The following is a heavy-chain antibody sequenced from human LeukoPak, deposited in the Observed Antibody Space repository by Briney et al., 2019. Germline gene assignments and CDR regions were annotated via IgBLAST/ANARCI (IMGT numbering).Heavy chain of an antibody. J-gene: IGHJ1*01. D-gene: IGHD2-21*01. CDR1: GFTVRTSY. Sequence: GGSLRLSCAASGFTVRTSYMSWVRQAPGKGLEWVSVIYSGGSTYYAASVKGRFTISRDDSKNMVLLQMDNLRAEDTARYYCARDSAFSSYSHWGQGALVTVSS. CDR2: IYSGGST. CDR3: ARDSAFSSYSH. V-gene: IGHV3-53*01.